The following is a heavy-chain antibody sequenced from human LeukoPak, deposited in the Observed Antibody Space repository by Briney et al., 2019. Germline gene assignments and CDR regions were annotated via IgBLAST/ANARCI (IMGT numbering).Heavy chain of an antibody. CDR2: VYYSGST. J-gene: IGHJ4*02. CDR3: AGRAGTGGRDYFDY. V-gene: IGHV4-59*08. Sequence: KPSETLSLTCAVYGGSFSSYYWSWIRQPPGEGLKWIGYVYYSGSTNYNPSLKSRVTISVETSKNQFSLNLSSVTAADTAVYYCAGRAGTGGRDYFDYWGQGTLVTVSS. CDR1: GGSFSSYY. D-gene: IGHD3/OR15-3a*01.